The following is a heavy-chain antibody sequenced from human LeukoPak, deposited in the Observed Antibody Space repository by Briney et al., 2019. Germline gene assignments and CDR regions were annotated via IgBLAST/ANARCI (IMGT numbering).Heavy chain of an antibody. Sequence: ASVKVSCKASGYTFTSYGISWVRQAPGQGLEWMGWISAYNGNTNYAQKFQGRVTITADKSTSTAYMELSSLRSEDTAVYYCARDPYGVDGDYVIYWGQGTLVTVSS. CDR1: GYTFTSYG. V-gene: IGHV1-18*01. D-gene: IGHD4-17*01. CDR3: ARDPYGVDGDYVIY. J-gene: IGHJ4*02. CDR2: ISAYNGNT.